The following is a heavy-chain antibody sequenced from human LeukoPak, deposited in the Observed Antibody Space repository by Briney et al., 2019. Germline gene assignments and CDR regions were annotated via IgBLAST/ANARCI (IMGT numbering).Heavy chain of an antibody. CDR3: ARGPYYYDSSGSTPYYWYFDL. Sequence: PSETLSLTCTVSGGSISSYYWSWIRQPPGKGLEWIGYIYYSGSTNYNPSLKNRVTISVDTSKNQFSLKLSSVTAADTAVYYCARGPYYYDSSGSTPYYWYFDLWGRGTLVTVSS. V-gene: IGHV4-59*01. J-gene: IGHJ2*01. CDR2: IYYSGST. CDR1: GGSISSYY. D-gene: IGHD3-22*01.